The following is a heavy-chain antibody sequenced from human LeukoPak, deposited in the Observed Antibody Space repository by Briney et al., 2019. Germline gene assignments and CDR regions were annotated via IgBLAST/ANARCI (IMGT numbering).Heavy chain of an antibody. CDR1: GGSITSGGYY. D-gene: IGHD3-9*01. J-gene: IGHJ3*02. CDR2: IYYSGGT. Sequence: SQTLSLTCTVSGGSITSGGYYWSWIRQHPGKGLEWIGYIYYSGGTYYNPSLKSRAAISVDTSKNQFSLKLSSVTAADTAVYCCARDVGRGYDILTGYDGRAFDIWGQGTMVTFSS. CDR3: ARDVGRGYDILTGYDGRAFDI. V-gene: IGHV4-31*03.